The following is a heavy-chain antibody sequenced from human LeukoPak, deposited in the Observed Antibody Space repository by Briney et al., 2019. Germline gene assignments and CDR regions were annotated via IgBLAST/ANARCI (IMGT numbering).Heavy chain of an antibody. CDR2: IFDSGST. CDR1: GGSISSGDDY. J-gene: IGHJ4*02. D-gene: IGHD3-3*01. CDR3: ARADRRDYDFWSGYYKPTFDY. V-gene: IGHV4-30-4*08. Sequence: SETRSLTCTVAGGSISSGDDYWSWIRHPPGKGLEWIGFIFDSGSTSYNPTLKSGVTISVETSKNPFSLKLSSVTAAGTAVYYCARADRRDYDFWSGYYKPTFDYWGQGTLVTVSS.